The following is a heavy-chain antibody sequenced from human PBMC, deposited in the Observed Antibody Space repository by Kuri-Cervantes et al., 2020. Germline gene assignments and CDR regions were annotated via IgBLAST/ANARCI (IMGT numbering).Heavy chain of an antibody. D-gene: IGHD6-6*01. V-gene: IGHV3-11*04. CDR2: ISSSGSSI. Sequence: GESLKISCAASGFTFSDYYMNWVRQAPGKGLEWVSYISSSGSSIYYADSVKGRFTISRDNAKNSLDLQMNSLRAEDTALYYCASVGRSTRPGFWGQGTLVTVSS. CDR3: ASVGRSTRPGF. J-gene: IGHJ4*02. CDR1: GFTFSDYY.